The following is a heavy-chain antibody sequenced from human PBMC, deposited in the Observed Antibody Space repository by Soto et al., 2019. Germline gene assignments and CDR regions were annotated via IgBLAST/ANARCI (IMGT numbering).Heavy chain of an antibody. CDR2: IYHSGST. V-gene: IGHV4-4*02. J-gene: IGHJ3*01. D-gene: IGHD4-4*01. Sequence: SETLSLTCAVSGGSISSSNWWSWVRQPPGKGLEWIGEIYHSGSTNYNPSLKSRVTISVDKSKNQFSLKLSSVTAADTAVYYCARAAWTTVTNRLNDVFDVWGQGTRVTVAS. CDR3: ARAAWTTVTNRLNDVFDV. CDR1: GGSISSSNW.